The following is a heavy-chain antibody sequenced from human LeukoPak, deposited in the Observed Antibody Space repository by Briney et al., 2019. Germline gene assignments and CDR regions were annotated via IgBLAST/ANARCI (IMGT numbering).Heavy chain of an antibody. D-gene: IGHD5-18*01. Sequence: GGSLRLSCAASGFTFSSYSMNWARQAPGKGLECVSSISSSSSYIYYADSVKGRFTISRDNAKNSLYLQMNSLRAEDTAVYYCARVGGGYSYGPNDYWGQGTLVTVSS. V-gene: IGHV3-21*01. J-gene: IGHJ4*02. CDR3: ARVGGGYSYGPNDY. CDR2: ISSSSSYI. CDR1: GFTFSSYS.